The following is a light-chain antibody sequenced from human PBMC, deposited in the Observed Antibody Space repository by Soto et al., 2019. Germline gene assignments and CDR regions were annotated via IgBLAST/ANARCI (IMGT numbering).Light chain of an antibody. CDR1: SSNIGAGYD. CDR3: QSYDSSLSVV. J-gene: IGLJ2*01. CDR2: GNS. V-gene: IGLV1-40*01. Sequence: QSVLTQPPSVSGAPGQRVTISCTGSSSNIGAGYDVHWYQQLPGTAPKRLMYGNSNRLSGVPDRFSGSKSGTSASLAITGLQAEDEADYYCQSYDSSLSVVFGGGTKVTVL.